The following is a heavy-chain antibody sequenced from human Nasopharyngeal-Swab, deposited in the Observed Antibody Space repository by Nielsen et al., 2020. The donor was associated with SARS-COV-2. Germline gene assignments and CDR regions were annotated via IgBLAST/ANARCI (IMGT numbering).Heavy chain of an antibody. CDR3: ARDRAYSGSYMDV. Sequence: WVRQDLGQGLEWMGGIIPIFGTANYVQKFQGRVTITADKSTSTAYMELSSLRSEDTAVYYCARDRAYSGSYMDVWGKGTTVTVSS. D-gene: IGHD5-12*01. CDR2: IIPIFGTA. J-gene: IGHJ6*03. V-gene: IGHV1-69*06.